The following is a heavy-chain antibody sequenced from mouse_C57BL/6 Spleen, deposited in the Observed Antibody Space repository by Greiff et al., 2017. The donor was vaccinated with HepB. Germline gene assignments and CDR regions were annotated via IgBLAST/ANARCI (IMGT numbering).Heavy chain of an antibody. V-gene: IGHV1-4*01. CDR1: GYTFTSYT. D-gene: IGHD1-1*01. CDR3: ARPGSSQAWFAY. Sequence: QVQLKESGAELARPGASVKMSCKASGYTFTSYTMHWVKQRPGQGLEWIGYINPSSGYTKYNQKFKDKATLTADKSSRTAYMQLSSLTSEDSAVYYCARPGSSQAWFAYWGQGTLVTVSA. CDR2: INPSSGYT. J-gene: IGHJ3*01.